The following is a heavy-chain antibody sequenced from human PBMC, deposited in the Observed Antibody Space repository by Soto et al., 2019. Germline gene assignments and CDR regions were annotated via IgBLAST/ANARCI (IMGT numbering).Heavy chain of an antibody. Sequence: EVQLLESGGGLVQPGGSLRLSCAASGFTFSSYAMSWVRQAPGRGLEWVSAISGSGGTTYYGDSVRGRFTVSRDNSRDTLYLQMNSLRADDTALYYCARNCGGDCYTNFDYWGQGILVTVSS. CDR2: ISGSGGTT. CDR1: GFTFSSYA. CDR3: ARNCGGDCYTNFDY. D-gene: IGHD2-21*02. J-gene: IGHJ4*02. V-gene: IGHV3-23*01.